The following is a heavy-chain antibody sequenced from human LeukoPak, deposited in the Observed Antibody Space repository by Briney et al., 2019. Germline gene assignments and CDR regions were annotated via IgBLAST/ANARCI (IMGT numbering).Heavy chain of an antibody. CDR1: GFTFSSYA. Sequence: TGGSLRLPCAASGFTFSSYAMHWVRQAPGKGLEWVAVISYDGSNKYYADSVKGRFTISRDNSKNTLYLQMNSLRAEDTAVYYCARDRWELPYYFDYWGQGTLVTVSS. CDR2: ISYDGSNK. D-gene: IGHD1-26*01. CDR3: ARDRWELPYYFDY. V-gene: IGHV3-30*04. J-gene: IGHJ4*02.